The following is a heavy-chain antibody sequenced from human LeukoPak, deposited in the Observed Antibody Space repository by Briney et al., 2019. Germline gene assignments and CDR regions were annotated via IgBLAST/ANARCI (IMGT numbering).Heavy chain of an antibody. CDR1: GGSISGYY. CDR2: IYYSGST. Sequence: PSETLSLTCTVSGGSISGYYWSWIRQPPGKGLEWIRFIYYSGSTNYNPSLKSRVTISVDTSKNQFSLKVNSVTAADTAVYYCARYYDARALDYWGQGALVTVSS. V-gene: IGHV4-59*01. J-gene: IGHJ4*02. CDR3: ARYYDARALDY. D-gene: IGHD4/OR15-4a*01.